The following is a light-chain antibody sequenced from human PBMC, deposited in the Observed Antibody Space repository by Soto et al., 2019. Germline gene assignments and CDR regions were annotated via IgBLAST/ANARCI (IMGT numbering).Light chain of an antibody. J-gene: IGLJ3*02. Sequence: QSALTQPASVSGSPGQSITISCTGTSSDVGSYNLVSWYQQHPGKAPKLMIYEGSKRPSGVSNRFSGSKSGNTASLTSSGLQAEDEADYYCCSYAGSSTRWVFGGGTKLPVL. CDR1: SSDVGSYNL. V-gene: IGLV2-23*01. CDR3: CSYAGSSTRWV. CDR2: EGS.